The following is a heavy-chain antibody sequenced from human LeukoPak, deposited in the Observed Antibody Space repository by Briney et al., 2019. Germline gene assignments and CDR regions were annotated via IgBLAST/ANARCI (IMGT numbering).Heavy chain of an antibody. CDR2: IYYSGST. Sequence: PSETPSLTCTVSGGSISSYYWSWIRQPPGKGLEWIGYIYYSGSTNYNPSLKSRVTISVDTSKNQFSLKLSSVTAADTAVYYCARHSYYYDSSGYNYYYYGMDVWGQGTTVTVSS. J-gene: IGHJ6*02. CDR1: GGSISSYY. D-gene: IGHD3-22*01. CDR3: ARHSYYYDSSGYNYYYYGMDV. V-gene: IGHV4-59*01.